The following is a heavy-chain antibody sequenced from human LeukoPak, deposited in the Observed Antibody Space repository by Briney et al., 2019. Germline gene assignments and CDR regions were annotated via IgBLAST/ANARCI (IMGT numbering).Heavy chain of an antibody. Sequence: SETLSLTCTVSGGSISSYYWSWIRPPPWKGLEWIGYIYYSGSTNYNPSLKSRVTISVDTSKNQFSLKLSSVTAADTAVYYCASGYSSGCHHWGQGTLVTVSS. D-gene: IGHD6-19*01. V-gene: IGHV4-59*12. CDR3: ASGYSSGCHH. CDR1: GGSISSYY. J-gene: IGHJ5*02. CDR2: IYYSGST.